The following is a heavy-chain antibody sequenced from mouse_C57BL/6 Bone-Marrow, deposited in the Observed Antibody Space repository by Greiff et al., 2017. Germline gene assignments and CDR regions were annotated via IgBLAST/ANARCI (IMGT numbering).Heavy chain of an antibody. Sequence: VQLQQSAAELVRPGASVKLSCTASGFNIKDDYMHWVKQRPEQGLEWIGWIDPENGDTEYASKFQGKATITADTSSNTAYLQLSSLTSEDTAVYYCTTGFWYFDVWGTGTTVTVSS. V-gene: IGHV14-4*01. CDR1: GFNIKDDY. CDR3: TTGFWYFDV. J-gene: IGHJ1*03. CDR2: IDPENGDT.